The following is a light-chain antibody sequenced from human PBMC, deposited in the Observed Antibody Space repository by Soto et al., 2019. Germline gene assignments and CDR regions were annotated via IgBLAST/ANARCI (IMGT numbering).Light chain of an antibody. J-gene: IGLJ2*01. Sequence: QPVLTQSHSASASLGASVKLTCTLSSGHSSYAIAWHQQQPEKGPRYLMKLNSDGRHSKGDGIPDRFSGSSSGAERYLTISSLQSEDEADYYCQTWGSGTVVFGGGTKLTVL. V-gene: IGLV4-69*01. CDR1: SGHSSYA. CDR3: QTWGSGTVV. CDR2: LNSDGRH.